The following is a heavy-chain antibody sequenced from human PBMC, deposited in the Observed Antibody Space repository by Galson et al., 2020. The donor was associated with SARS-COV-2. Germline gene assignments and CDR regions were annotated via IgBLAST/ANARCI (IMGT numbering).Heavy chain of an antibody. V-gene: IGHV2-5*02. D-gene: IGHD3-22*01. J-gene: IGHJ4*02. CDR1: GFSITTAGVG. CDR2: IYLDGDK. CDR3: ARTHYYDMSGYFDY. Sequence: KMSGPTLVTPTQTLTLTCPLSGFSITTAGVGVGWVRQPPGKALEWLALIYLDGDKRYSPSLKNRVNITQDTSKNQVVLTMTNMDPLDTATYYCARTHYYDMSGYFDYWGQGTLVTVSS.